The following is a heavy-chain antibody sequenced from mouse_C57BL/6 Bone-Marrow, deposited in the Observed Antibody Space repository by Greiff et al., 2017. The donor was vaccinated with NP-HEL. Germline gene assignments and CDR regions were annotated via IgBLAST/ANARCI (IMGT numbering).Heavy chain of an antibody. CDR1: GFSLTSYA. Sequence: QVQLQQSGPGLVAPSQSLSITCTVSGFSLTSYAISWVRQPPGKGLEWLGVIWTGGGTNYNSALKSRLSISKDKSKSQVFLKMNSLQTDDTARYYCGASDYIYYYAMDYWGQGTSVTVSS. J-gene: IGHJ4*01. V-gene: IGHV2-9-1*01. CDR2: IWTGGGT. CDR3: GASDYIYYYAMDY. D-gene: IGHD2-4*01.